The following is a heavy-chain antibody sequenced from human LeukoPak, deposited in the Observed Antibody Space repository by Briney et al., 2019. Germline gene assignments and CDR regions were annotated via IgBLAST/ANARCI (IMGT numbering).Heavy chain of an antibody. V-gene: IGHV4-59*01. D-gene: IGHD5-18*01. J-gene: IGHJ1*01. Sequence: SETLSLTCTVSGGSISGYHWSWIRKPPGKGLEWIGYIYYSGSTNYNPSLKNRVTISVDTSKNQFSLKLSSVTPPNTAVYYFAREEGYSYGVWGQGTLVPVSS. CDR1: GGSISGYH. CDR3: AREEGYSYGV. CDR2: IYYSGST.